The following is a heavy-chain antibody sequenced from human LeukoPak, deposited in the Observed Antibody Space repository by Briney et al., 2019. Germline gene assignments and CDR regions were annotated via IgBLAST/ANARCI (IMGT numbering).Heavy chain of an antibody. J-gene: IGHJ3*02. CDR2: IYYSGST. Sequence: PSETLSLTCTVSGGSISSSSYYWGWIRQPPGKGLEWIGSIYYSGSTYYNPSLKSRVTISVDTSKNQFSLKLSSVTAADTAVYYCARDHGHRGAGYAIDIWGQGTMVTVSS. CDR1: GGSISSSSYY. D-gene: IGHD6-19*01. CDR3: ARDHGHRGAGYAIDI. V-gene: IGHV4-39*07.